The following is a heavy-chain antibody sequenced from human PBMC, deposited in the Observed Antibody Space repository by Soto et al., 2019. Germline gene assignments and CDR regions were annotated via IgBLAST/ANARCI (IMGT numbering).Heavy chain of an antibody. D-gene: IGHD3-22*01. V-gene: IGHV3-7*05. CDR3: VLSGYDSSGYFFDY. CDR2: IKQDGSEK. Sequence: GGSLRLSCAASGFTFSSYWMTWVRQAPGKGLEWVANIKQDGSEKYYVDSVKGRFTISRDNAKNSLYLQMNSLRAEDTAVYYCVLSGYDSSGYFFDYWGPGTLVTVSS. J-gene: IGHJ4*02. CDR1: GFTFSSYW.